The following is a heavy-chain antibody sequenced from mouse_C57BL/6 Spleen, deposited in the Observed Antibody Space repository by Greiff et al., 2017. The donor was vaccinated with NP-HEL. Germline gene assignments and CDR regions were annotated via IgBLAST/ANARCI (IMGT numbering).Heavy chain of an antibody. Sequence: EVQLVESGPGLVKPSQSLSLTCSVTGYSITSGYYWNWIRQFPGNKLEWMGYISYDGSNNCNPSLKNRISITRDTSKNQFFLKLNSVTTEDTATYYCARGYGLFAYWGQGTLVTVSA. CDR2: ISYDGSN. V-gene: IGHV3-6*01. CDR3: ARGYGLFAY. J-gene: IGHJ3*01. CDR1: GYSITSGYY. D-gene: IGHD1-2*01.